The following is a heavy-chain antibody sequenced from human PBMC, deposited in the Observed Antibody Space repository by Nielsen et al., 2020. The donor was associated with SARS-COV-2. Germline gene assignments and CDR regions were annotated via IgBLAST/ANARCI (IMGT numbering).Heavy chain of an antibody. V-gene: IGHV3-13*04. D-gene: IGHD3-16*01. CDR2: IGTAGDT. J-gene: IGHJ3*02. CDR1: GFTFSSYD. CDR3: ARDRQGGAFDI. Sequence: GGSLRLSCAASGFTFSSYDMHWVRQATGKGLEWVSAIGTAGDTCYPGSVKGRFTISRENAKNSLYLQMNSLRAGDTAVYYCARDRQGGAFDIWGQGTMVTVSS.